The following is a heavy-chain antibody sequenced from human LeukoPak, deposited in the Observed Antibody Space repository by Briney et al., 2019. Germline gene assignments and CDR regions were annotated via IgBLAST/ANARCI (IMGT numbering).Heavy chain of an antibody. V-gene: IGHV4-34*01. D-gene: IGHD3-22*01. CDR3: ASLGDSSGYAFDY. Sequence: SETLSLTCAVSGGSFSGYYWSWIRQPPGKGLEWIGEINHSGSTNYNPSLKSRVTISVDTSKNQCSLRLSSVTAAVSAVDYGASLGDSSGYAFDYWGQGTLVTASS. CDR2: INHSGST. J-gene: IGHJ4*02. CDR1: GGSFSGYY.